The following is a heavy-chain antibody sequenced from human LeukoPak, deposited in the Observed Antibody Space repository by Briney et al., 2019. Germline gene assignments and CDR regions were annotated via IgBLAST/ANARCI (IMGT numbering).Heavy chain of an antibody. CDR2: IKQDGSEK. CDR3: ARDGGMGTASVFDI. CDR1: AFTSSSYW. Sequence: GGSLRLSCAASAFTSSSYWMNWVRQAPGKGLEWVANIKQDGSEKYYVDSVKGRFTISRDNAKNSLYLQMKSLRAEDTAVYYCARDGGMGTASVFDIWGQGTMVTVSS. V-gene: IGHV3-7*01. J-gene: IGHJ3*02. D-gene: IGHD1-7*01.